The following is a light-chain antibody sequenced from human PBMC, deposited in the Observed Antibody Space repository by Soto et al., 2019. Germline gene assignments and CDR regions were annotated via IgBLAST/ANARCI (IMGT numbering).Light chain of an antibody. CDR3: QQRSNWPRT. Sequence: EIVLTQSPATLSLSPGERATLSCRASQSVSSYLAWYQQKPGQTPRLLIYDASNRTTGIPARFSGSGSGTDFALTIRSLEPEDFAVNNCQQRSNWPRTFGQGTKLEIK. J-gene: IGKJ2*01. CDR2: DAS. CDR1: QSVSSY. V-gene: IGKV3-11*01.